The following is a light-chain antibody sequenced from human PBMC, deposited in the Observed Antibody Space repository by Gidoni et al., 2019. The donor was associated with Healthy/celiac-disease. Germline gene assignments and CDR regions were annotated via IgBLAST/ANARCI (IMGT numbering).Light chain of an antibody. Sequence: ELVLTQPPATLSLSPGERATLSCRASQSVSSSLAWYQQKPGQAPRLLIYDASNRATGIPARFSGSGSGTDFTLTISSLEPEDFAVYYCQHRSNWPPTFGQGTKLEIK. CDR3: QHRSNWPPT. V-gene: IGKV3-11*01. CDR2: DAS. J-gene: IGKJ2*01. CDR1: QSVSSS.